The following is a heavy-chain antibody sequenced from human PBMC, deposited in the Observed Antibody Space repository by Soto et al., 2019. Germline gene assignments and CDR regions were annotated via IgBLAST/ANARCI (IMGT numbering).Heavy chain of an antibody. CDR1: GGTFSSYA. D-gene: IGHD2-15*01. CDR2: IIPIFGTA. Sequence: QVQLVQSGAEVKKPGSSVKVSCKASGGTFSSYAISWVRQAPGQGLEWMGGIIPIFGTANYAQKFQGRVTITADESTSTAYMELSSLRSEDTAVYYCARAGAYCSGGSCPYNWFDPWGQGTLATVSS. CDR3: ARAGAYCSGGSCPYNWFDP. J-gene: IGHJ5*02. V-gene: IGHV1-69*01.